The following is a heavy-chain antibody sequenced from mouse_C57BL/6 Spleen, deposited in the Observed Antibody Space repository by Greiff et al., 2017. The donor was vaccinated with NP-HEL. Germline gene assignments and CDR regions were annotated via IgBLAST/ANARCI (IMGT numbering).Heavy chain of an antibody. J-gene: IGHJ4*01. CDR3: ARRAYYDWFVGDY. Sequence: VQLQQSGPELVKPGASVKISCKASGYAFSRSWMNWVKQRPGKGLEWVGRIYPGDGDTNYNGKFKGKATLTADKSSSTAYMQLSSLTSEDSAVYFCARRAYYDWFVGDYWGQGTSVTVSS. CDR1: GYAFSRSW. D-gene: IGHD2-4*01. V-gene: IGHV1-82*01. CDR2: IYPGDGDT.